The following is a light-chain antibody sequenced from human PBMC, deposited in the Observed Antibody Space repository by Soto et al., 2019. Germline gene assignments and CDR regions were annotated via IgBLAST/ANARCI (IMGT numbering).Light chain of an antibody. CDR3: QQYNRYWT. V-gene: IGKV1-5*03. CDR1: QSISSS. Sequence: IQMTHSPSTLSASVGDRVTITCRASQSISSSLAWYQQKPGKAPNLLIYKASSLESGVPSRFSGGGSGTEFTLTISSLQPDDFATYYCQQYNRYWTFGQGTKVDIK. CDR2: KAS. J-gene: IGKJ1*01.